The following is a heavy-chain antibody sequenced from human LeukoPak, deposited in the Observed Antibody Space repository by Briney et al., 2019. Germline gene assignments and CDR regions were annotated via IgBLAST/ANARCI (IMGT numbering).Heavy chain of an antibody. CDR2: IYYSGST. CDR3: ARGGYSSGYYHNWFDP. Sequence: PSETLSLTCTVSGASISSHYWSWIRQPPGKGLEWIGYIYYSGSTNYNPSLKSRVTISVDTSKNQFSLKPSSVTAADTAVYYCARGGYSSGYYHNWFDPWGQGTLVTVSS. CDR1: GASISSHY. J-gene: IGHJ5*02. V-gene: IGHV4-59*11. D-gene: IGHD3-22*01.